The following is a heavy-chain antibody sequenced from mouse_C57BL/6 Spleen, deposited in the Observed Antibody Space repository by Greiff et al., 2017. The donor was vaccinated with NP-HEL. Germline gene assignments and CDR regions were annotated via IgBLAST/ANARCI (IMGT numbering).Heavy chain of an antibody. CDR1: GYTFTSYW. D-gene: IGHD1-1*01. CDR2: IDPSDSET. J-gene: IGHJ4*01. CDR3: ARSGYGSSYAMDY. Sequence: VQLQQPGAELVRPGSSVKLSCTASGYTFTSYWMHWVKQRPIQGLEWIGNIDPSDSETHYTQKFQDKATLTADKSSNTAYMQLSSLTSEDSAVYYCARSGYGSSYAMDYWGQGTSVTVSS. V-gene: IGHV1-52*01.